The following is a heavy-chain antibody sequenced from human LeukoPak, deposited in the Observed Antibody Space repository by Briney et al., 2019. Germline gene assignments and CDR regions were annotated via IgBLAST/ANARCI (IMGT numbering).Heavy chain of an antibody. J-gene: IGHJ4*02. CDR1: GGSISSGSYY. Sequence: SQTLSLTCTVSGGSISSGSYYWSWIRQPAPKGLDWIGRIYTSGSTNYNPSLKSRVTISVDTSENQFSLRLSSVTAADTAVYYCAKLTGTYFDYWGQGTLVTVSS. V-gene: IGHV4-61*02. CDR3: AKLTGTYFDY. D-gene: IGHD7-27*01. CDR2: IYTSGST.